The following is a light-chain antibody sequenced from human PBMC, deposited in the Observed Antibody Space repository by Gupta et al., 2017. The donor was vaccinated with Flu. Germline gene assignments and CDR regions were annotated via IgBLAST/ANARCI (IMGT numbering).Light chain of an antibody. CDR3: MQALQTPFT. Sequence: VTPGEPASSSGRSSQSLQHSNGYKYLDWYRQKPGQSPQLLIYVGSNRPSGVPDRFSGSGSGTDFTLKISRVEAEDVGVYYCMQALQTPFTFGPGTKVEIK. V-gene: IGKV2-28*01. CDR2: VGS. CDR1: QSLQHSNGYKY. J-gene: IGKJ3*01.